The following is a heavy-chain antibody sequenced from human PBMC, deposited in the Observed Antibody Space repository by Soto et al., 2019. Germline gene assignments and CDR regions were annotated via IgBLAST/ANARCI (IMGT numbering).Heavy chain of an antibody. D-gene: IGHD3-16*01. CDR2: ISSSSCTI. J-gene: IGHJ6*02. CDR3: ARDCRPPMINYKYYGMDV. Sequence: GGSLRLSCAASGFTFSSYSMNWVRQAPGKGLEWVSYISSSSCTIYYADAEKGRFTISRDNAKNSLYLQMNSLRVEDTAVYYCARDCRPPMINYKYYGMDVWGQGTTVTVSS. CDR1: GFTFSSYS. V-gene: IGHV3-48*01.